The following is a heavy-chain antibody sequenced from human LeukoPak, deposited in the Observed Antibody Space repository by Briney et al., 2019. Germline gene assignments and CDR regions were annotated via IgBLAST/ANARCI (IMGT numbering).Heavy chain of an antibody. J-gene: IGHJ4*02. CDR1: GYTFTSYD. D-gene: IGHD6-13*01. V-gene: IGHV1-8*01. CDR3: ARGPRGIAAAGTNY. CDR2: MNPNSGNT. Sequence: ASVKVSCKASGYTFTSYDINWVRQATGQGLEWMGWMNPNSGNTGYAQKFQGRVTMTRNTSISTAYMELSSLRSEDTAVYYSARGPRGIAAAGTNYWGQGTLVTVSS.